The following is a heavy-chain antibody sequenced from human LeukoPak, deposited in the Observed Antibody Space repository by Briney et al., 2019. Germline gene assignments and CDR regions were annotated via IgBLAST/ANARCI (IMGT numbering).Heavy chain of an antibody. CDR1: GFTFSSYG. D-gene: IGHD5-12*01. Sequence: GGSLRLSCAASGFTFSSYGMHWVRQAPGKGLEWVAFIRYDGSNKYYADSVKGRFTISRDNSKNTLYLQMNSLRAEDTAVYYCAKGVPLIGLDIVATVGPDYWGQGTLVTVSS. V-gene: IGHV3-30*02. CDR3: AKGVPLIGLDIVATVGPDY. J-gene: IGHJ4*02. CDR2: IRYDGSNK.